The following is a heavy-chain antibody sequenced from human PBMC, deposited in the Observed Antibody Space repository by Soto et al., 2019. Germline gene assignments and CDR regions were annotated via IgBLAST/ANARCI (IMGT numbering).Heavy chain of an antibody. CDR1: GYTFTSYG. D-gene: IGHD6-13*01. Sequence: ASVKVSCKASGYTFTSYGISWVRQAPGQGLEWMGWISAYNGNTNYAQKLQGRVTMTTDTSTSTAYMELRSLRSDDTAVYYCARNRKQPIYYLYGMEVWCQETTVTDSS. V-gene: IGHV1-18*04. CDR3: ARNRKQPIYYLYGMEV. J-gene: IGHJ6*02. CDR2: ISAYNGNT.